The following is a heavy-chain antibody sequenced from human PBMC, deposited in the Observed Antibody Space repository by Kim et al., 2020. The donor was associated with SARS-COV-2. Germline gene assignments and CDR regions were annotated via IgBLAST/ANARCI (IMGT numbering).Heavy chain of an antibody. CDR2: ISSSGSTI. J-gene: IGHJ3*02. Sequence: GGSLRLSCAASGFSFSDYYMSWIRQAPGKGLEWVSYISSSGSTIYYADSVKGRFTITRDNAKNSLYLQMNSLRAEDTAVYYCARDVYYYDSSGYRNDAFVIGGQGTMVTVSS. V-gene: IGHV3-11*01. CDR1: GFSFSDYY. D-gene: IGHD3-22*01. CDR3: ARDVYYYDSSGYRNDAFVI.